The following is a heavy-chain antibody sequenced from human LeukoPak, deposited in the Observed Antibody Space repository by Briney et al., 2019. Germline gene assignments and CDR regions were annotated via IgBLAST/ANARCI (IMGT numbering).Heavy chain of an antibody. Sequence: GASVKVSCKASGYTFTNYAIQWVRQAPGQRLEWMGWINAGNGNTKYSQKFQGRFTITRDTSASTAYMELSGLRSEDTAVYYCARGGDIVVVPAAEYNWFDPWGQGTLVTVSS. J-gene: IGHJ5*02. CDR3: ARGGDIVVVPAAEYNWFDP. D-gene: IGHD2-2*01. CDR2: INAGNGNT. CDR1: GYTFTNYA. V-gene: IGHV1-3*01.